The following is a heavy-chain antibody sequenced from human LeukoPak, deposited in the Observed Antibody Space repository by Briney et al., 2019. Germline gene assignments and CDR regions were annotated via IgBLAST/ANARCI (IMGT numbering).Heavy chain of an antibody. D-gene: IGHD3-10*01. CDR3: VKRPSGSWCYSGYFDY. CDR2: ISGTGGST. V-gene: IGHV3-23*01. CDR1: GFTFSSYA. Sequence: GGSLRLSCAASGFTFSSYAMSWVRQAPGKGLEWVSDISGTGGSTYYADSVKGRFTISRDNSKNTLYLQMNSQRAEDTAVYYFVKRPSGSWCYSGYFDYWGQGTLVTVSS. J-gene: IGHJ4*02.